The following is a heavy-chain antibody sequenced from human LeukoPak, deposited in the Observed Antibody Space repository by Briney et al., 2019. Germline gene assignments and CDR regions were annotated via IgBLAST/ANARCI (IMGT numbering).Heavy chain of an antibody. CDR1: GGSISSHY. CDR2: IYYTGTR. J-gene: IGHJ3*02. CDR3: ARQGIDAFDI. Sequence: SETLSLTCTVSGGSISSHYWSWIRQPPEKGLEWIAYIYYTGTRNYNPSLKSRVTIPVDTSKNQISLRLSSVTAADTAVYYCARQGIDAFDIWGQGTLVTVSS. V-gene: IGHV4-59*08.